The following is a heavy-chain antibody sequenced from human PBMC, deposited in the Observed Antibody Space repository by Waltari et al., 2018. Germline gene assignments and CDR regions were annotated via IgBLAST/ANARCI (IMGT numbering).Heavy chain of an antibody. CDR3: ATYYYGSGSYYDLDY. D-gene: IGHD3-10*01. CDR2: IYHSGRT. Sequence: QVQLQESGPGLVKPSETLSLTCAVSGYSISSGYYWGWIRQPPGKGLEWIGSIYHSGRTYYNPSLKSRVTISGDTSKNQFSRKLSSVTAADTAVYYCATYYYGSGSYYDLDYWGQGTLVTVSS. CDR1: GYSISSGYY. J-gene: IGHJ4*02. V-gene: IGHV4-38-2*01.